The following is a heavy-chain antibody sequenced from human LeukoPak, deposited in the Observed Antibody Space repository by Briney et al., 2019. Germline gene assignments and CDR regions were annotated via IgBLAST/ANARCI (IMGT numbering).Heavy chain of an antibody. CDR3: AREFLLPYYDFWSVGY. V-gene: IGHV1-2*02. Sequence: ASVKVSCKASGYTFTGYYMHWVRQAPGRGLEWMGWINPNSGGTNYAQKFQGRVTTTRDTSISTAYMELSRLRSDDTAVYYCAREFLLPYYDFWSVGYWGQGTLVTVSS. J-gene: IGHJ4*02. D-gene: IGHD3-3*01. CDR1: GYTFTGYY. CDR2: INPNSGGT.